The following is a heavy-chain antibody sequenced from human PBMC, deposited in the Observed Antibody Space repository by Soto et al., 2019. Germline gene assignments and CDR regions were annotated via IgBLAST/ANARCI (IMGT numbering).Heavy chain of an antibody. CDR3: ARDPNDSSAYYHHYYYGMDV. CDR2: INAGNGNT. CDR1: GYTFTRYT. D-gene: IGHD3-22*01. V-gene: IGHV1-3*01. Sequence: ASVKVSCKASGYTFTRYTMNWVRQAPGQRLEWTGWINAGNGNTKYSEKFQGRVTITRDTSASTAYLELSSLRSEDTAVYYCARDPNDSSAYYHHYYYGMDVWGQGTTVTVSS. J-gene: IGHJ6*02.